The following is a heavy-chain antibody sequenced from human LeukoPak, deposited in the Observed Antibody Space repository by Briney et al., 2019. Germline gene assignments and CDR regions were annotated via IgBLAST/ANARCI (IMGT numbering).Heavy chain of an antibody. V-gene: IGHV4-38-2*01. D-gene: IGHD3-3*01. Sequence: SETLSLTCAVSGYSISSGYYWGWSRQPPGKGVEWIGSIYDSGSTYYNPSLKSRVTISVDTSKNQFSLKLSSVTAADTAVYYCARHIRFLEWLLSEQFDYWGQGTLVTVSS. J-gene: IGHJ4*02. CDR3: ARHIRFLEWLLSEQFDY. CDR1: GYSISSGYY. CDR2: IYDSGST.